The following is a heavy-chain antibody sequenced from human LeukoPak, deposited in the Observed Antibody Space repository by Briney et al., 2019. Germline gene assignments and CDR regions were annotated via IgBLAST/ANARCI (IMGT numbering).Heavy chain of an antibody. J-gene: IGHJ4*02. Sequence: GGSLRLSCAASGFTLSDYGLHWVRQAPGKGLEWVSAISGSGGSTYYADSVKGRFTISRDNSKNTLYLQMNSLRAEDTAVYYCAPRSGSYPQWGQGTLVTVSS. CDR3: APRSGSYPQ. D-gene: IGHD1-26*01. CDR1: GFTLSDYG. CDR2: ISGSGGST. V-gene: IGHV3-23*01.